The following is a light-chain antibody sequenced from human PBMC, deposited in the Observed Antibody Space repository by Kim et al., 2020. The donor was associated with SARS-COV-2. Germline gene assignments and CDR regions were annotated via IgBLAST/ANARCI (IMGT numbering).Light chain of an antibody. Sequence: IVLTQSPGTLSLSPGERATLSCRASQNVVANYLAWYQQKPGQAPRLLIYGASSRATGIPDRFSGSGSGTDFTLTISRLEPEDFAVYYCLQYISSPRSFGQGTKLEI. J-gene: IGKJ2*03. CDR2: GAS. CDR3: LQYISSPRS. V-gene: IGKV3-20*01. CDR1: QNVVANY.